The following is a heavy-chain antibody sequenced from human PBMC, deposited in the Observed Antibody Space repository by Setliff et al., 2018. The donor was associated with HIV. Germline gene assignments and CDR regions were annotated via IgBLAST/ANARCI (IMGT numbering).Heavy chain of an antibody. J-gene: IGHJ6*02. V-gene: IGHV1-69*13. CDR1: GGTFSSYV. CDR3: ARGGDIVVVPAPMSYGMDV. CDR2: IIPIFGTA. Sequence: SVKVSCKASGGTFSSYVISWVRQAPGQGLEWMGGIIPIFGTANYAQKFQGRVTITADESTSTAYMELSSLRAEDTAVYYCARGGDIVVVPAPMSYGMDVWGQGTTVTVSS. D-gene: IGHD2-2*01.